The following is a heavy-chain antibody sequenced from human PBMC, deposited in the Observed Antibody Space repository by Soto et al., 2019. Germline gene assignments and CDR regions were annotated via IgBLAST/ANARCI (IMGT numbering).Heavy chain of an antibody. Sequence: QVRLVQSEAEVKKAGSSVKVSCKASGGTFISDAVTWVRQAPGQGLEWMGGVIPMFPKANYAQKFQCRATITANKSKSTVYTELHSLKSEDTALYYCARCHSDSSGPGYLDSWGQGTLVTVTS. CDR3: ARCHSDSSGPGYLDS. CDR2: VIPMFPKA. J-gene: IGHJ4*02. CDR1: GGTFISDA. V-gene: IGHV1-69*06. D-gene: IGHD3-22*01.